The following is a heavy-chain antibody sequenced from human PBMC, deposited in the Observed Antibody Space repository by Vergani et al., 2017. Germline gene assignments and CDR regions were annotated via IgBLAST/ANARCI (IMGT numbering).Heavy chain of an antibody. CDR1: GYTFTDHY. V-gene: IGHV1-69-2*01. Sequence: EVQLVQSGAEVKKPGATMKISCKVSGYTFTDHYMHWVKQAPGKGLEWMGLVDPEDGETIYAEKFKGRVTIAADTSTDTAHLEFRSLRSEDTAVYYCATPQTVTTGGMEVWGQGTTVIVSS. CDR3: ATPQTVTTGGMEV. J-gene: IGHJ6*02. CDR2: VDPEDGET. D-gene: IGHD4-17*01.